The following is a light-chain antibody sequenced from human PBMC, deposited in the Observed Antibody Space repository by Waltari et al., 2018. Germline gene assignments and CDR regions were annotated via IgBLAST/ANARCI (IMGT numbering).Light chain of an antibody. Sequence: EIVLTQSPATLSLSPGERATLSCRASQSVSSYLAWYQQKPGQAPRLLIYDASNRATVIPDRFSGSGSGTDFTLTISSLEPEDFAVYYCQQRSNWPPSTFGQGTKVEIK. CDR2: DAS. CDR1: QSVSSY. J-gene: IGKJ2*01. V-gene: IGKV3-11*01. CDR3: QQRSNWPPST.